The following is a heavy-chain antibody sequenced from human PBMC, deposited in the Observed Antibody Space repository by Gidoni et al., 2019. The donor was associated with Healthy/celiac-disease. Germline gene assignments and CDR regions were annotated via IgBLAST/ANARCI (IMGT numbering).Heavy chain of an antibody. CDR2: IYYSGST. D-gene: IGHD5-18*01. Sequence: QVQLQESGPGLVKPSETLSLTCTFSGCSISSYYWSWIRQPPGKGLAWIGYIYYSGSTNYNPPLKSRVTISVETAKNQLSLKLGSVTAAETAVYYWAREGWGGYSFDYWGQGTLVTVSS. CDR3: AREGWGGYSFDY. CDR1: GCSISSYY. V-gene: IGHV4-59*01. J-gene: IGHJ4*02.